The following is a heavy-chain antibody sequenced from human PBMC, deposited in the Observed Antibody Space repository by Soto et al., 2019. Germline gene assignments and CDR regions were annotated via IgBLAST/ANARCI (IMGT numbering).Heavy chain of an antibody. Sequence: GASVKVSCKASGYTFTSYAMHWVRQAPGQRFEWMGWINAGNGNTKYSQKFQGRVTITRDTSASTAYMELSSLRSEDTAVYYCARVKGGLEAVAGTLFDYWGQGTRVTVSS. J-gene: IGHJ4*02. D-gene: IGHD6-19*01. CDR2: INAGNGNT. CDR1: GYTFTSYA. CDR3: ARVKGGLEAVAGTLFDY. V-gene: IGHV1-3*01.